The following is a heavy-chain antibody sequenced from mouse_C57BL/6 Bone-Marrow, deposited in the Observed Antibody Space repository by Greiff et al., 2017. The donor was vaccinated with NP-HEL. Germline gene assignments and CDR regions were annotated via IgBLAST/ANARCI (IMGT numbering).Heavy chain of an antibody. Sequence: QVQLQQPGAELVKPGASVKLSCKASGYTFTSYWMQWVKQRPGQGLEWIGEIDPSDSYTNYNQKFKGKATLTVDTSSSTAYMQLSSLTSEDSAVYYCARWDYGSRLAYWGQGTLVTVSA. CDR3: ARWDYGSRLAY. D-gene: IGHD1-1*01. V-gene: IGHV1-50*01. CDR1: GYTFTSYW. J-gene: IGHJ3*01. CDR2: IDPSDSYT.